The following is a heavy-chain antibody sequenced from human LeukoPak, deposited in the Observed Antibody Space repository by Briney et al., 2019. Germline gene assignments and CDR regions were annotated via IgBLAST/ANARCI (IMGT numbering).Heavy chain of an antibody. V-gene: IGHV3-9*01. J-gene: IGHJ4*02. Sequence: GGSLRLSCVASGFTFDDYAMHWVRQAPGKGLEWVAGINWNSVSAVYADSLKGRLTISRDNAKNSLFLQMNSLKTEDTAFYHCAKGARSSSGYTTDWGQGSLVTVSS. CDR1: GFTFDDYA. CDR3: AKGARSSSGYTTD. D-gene: IGHD3-22*01. CDR2: INWNSVSA.